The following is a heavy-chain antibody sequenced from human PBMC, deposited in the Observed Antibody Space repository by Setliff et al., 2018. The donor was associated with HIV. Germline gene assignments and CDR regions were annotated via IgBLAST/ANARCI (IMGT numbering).Heavy chain of an antibody. CDR2: LTPHSGDT. CDR3: ARGWGLWFGQLSILPLDP. V-gene: IGHV1-8*01. J-gene: IGHJ5*02. Sequence: ASVKVSCKASGYTFLNYDINWLRQAPGQGLEWMGRLTPHSGDTISADRFQGRLVMTTNTSPTTAFMELSSLRSDDTALYFCARGWGLWFGQLSILPLDPWGQGTLVTVSS. D-gene: IGHD3-10*01. CDR1: GYTFLNYD.